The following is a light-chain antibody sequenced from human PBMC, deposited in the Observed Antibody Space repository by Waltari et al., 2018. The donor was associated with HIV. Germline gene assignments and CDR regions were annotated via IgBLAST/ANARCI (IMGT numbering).Light chain of an antibody. CDR3: QQYNNWPPTT. Sequence: EIVMTQPPATLSVSTGARATLACRSSQSVSDNLAWYQHKPGQAPRLLIDRASTRAPGIPDRFSGSGSATEFTLTITSLQSEDFAVYYCQQYNNWPPTTFGQGTNLEIK. V-gene: IGKV3-15*01. CDR1: QSVSDN. J-gene: IGKJ2*01. CDR2: RAS.